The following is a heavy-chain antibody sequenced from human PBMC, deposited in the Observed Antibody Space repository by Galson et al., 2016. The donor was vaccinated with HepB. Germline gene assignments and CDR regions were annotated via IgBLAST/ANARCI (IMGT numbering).Heavy chain of an antibody. D-gene: IGHD3-3*01. Sequence: SLRLSCAASGFTLSDSYMTWIRQAPGKGLEWVSYFSRSGTGSSVFYADSVKGRFTISRDNATNSLSLQMNSLRAEDTAVYYCARAGSIFGVYDYYRMDVWGQGTLVTVSS. CDR1: GFTLSDSY. CDR2: FSRSGTGSSV. V-gene: IGHV3-11*01. CDR3: ARAGSIFGVYDYYRMDV. J-gene: IGHJ6*02.